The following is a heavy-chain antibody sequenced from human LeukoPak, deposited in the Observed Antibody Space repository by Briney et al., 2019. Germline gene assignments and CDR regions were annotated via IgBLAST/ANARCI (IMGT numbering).Heavy chain of an antibody. V-gene: IGHV3-15*01. J-gene: IGHJ4*02. CDR1: GFTFSKAW. CDR2: IKSKTDGGST. Sequence: GGSLRLSCAASGFTFSKAWMSWVRQAPGKRLEWVGRIKSKTDGGSTDYAAPVKGRFTISRDDSRNTLSLQMNSLKTEDTAVYYCTTITMIREHEDYWGQGTLVTVSS. CDR3: TTITMIREHEDY. D-gene: IGHD3-10*01.